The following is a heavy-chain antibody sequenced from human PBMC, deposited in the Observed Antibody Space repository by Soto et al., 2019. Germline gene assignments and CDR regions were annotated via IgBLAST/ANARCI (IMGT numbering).Heavy chain of an antibody. CDR2: IYYSGRT. J-gene: IGHJ5*02. D-gene: IGHD2-21*02. Sequence: QVQLQESGPGLVKPSETLSLTCTVSGGSVSGGSFYWTWIRQPPGKALEWIGYIYYSGRTNYSPSLKSRVTMSVDTSKNQVSLKVTSVTAADTAVYYCARAPVVTGMFDHWGQGTLVTVSS. CDR3: ARAPVVTGMFDH. CDR1: GGSVSGGSFY. V-gene: IGHV4-61*01.